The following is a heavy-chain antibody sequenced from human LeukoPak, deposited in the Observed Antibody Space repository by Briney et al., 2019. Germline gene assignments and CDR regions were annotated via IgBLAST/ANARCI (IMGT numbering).Heavy chain of an antibody. D-gene: IGHD3-10*01. V-gene: IGHV3-23*01. CDR2: ISGSGGST. Sequence: SGGSLRLSCAASGFTLSSYAMSWVRQAPGKGLEWVSAISGSGGSTYYADSVKGRFTISRDNSKNTLYLQMNSLRAEDTAVYYCAKDTRSPITMVRGVIQYFDYWGQGTLVTVSS. CDR1: GFTLSSYA. CDR3: AKDTRSPITMVRGVIQYFDY. J-gene: IGHJ4*02.